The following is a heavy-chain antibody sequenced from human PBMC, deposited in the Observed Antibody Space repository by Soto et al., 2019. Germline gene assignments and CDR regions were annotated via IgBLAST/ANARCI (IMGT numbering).Heavy chain of an antibody. V-gene: IGHV4-39*07. Sequence: PSETLSLTCTVSGGSISSGGYYWSWIRQPPGKGLEWIGEIDHSGSTNYNPSLKSRVTISVDTSKNQFSLKLSSVTAADTAVYYCARVTIVGEPRGDYRGQRTPVTVSS. J-gene: IGHJ4*02. D-gene: IGHD1-26*01. CDR1: GGSISSGGYY. CDR2: IDHSGST. CDR3: ARVTIVGEPRGDY.